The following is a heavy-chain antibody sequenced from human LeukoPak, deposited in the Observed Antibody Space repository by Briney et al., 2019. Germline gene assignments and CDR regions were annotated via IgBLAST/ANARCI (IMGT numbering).Heavy chain of an antibody. J-gene: IGHJ4*02. CDR1: GGSFSGYY. V-gene: IGHV4-34*01. D-gene: IGHD3-3*02. CDR3: ARLSGRDNYFDY. Sequence: SSETLSLTCAVYGGSFSGYYWSWIRQPPGKGLEWIVEINHSGSTNYNPSLNSRVTISLDTSINQFSLKLSSVTAADTAVYSCARLSGRDNYFDYWGQGSLVTVSS. CDR2: INHSGST.